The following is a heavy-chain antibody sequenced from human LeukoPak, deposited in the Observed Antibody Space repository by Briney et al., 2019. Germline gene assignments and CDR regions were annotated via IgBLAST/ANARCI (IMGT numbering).Heavy chain of an antibody. J-gene: IGHJ4*02. CDR1: GFIFSNYW. Sequence: PGGSLRLSCVGSGFIFSNYWLTWVRQAPGKGQEWVANIKQDGSETNYVDSVKGRFTISRDNAKNSLYLQMNSLRAEDTAIYYCAKDPAQYYFDYWGQGTLVTVSS. V-gene: IGHV3-7*01. CDR2: IKQDGSET. CDR3: AKDPAQYYFDY.